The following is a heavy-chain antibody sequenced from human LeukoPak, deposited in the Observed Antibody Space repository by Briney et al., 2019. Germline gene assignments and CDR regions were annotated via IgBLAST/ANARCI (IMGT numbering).Heavy chain of an antibody. V-gene: IGHV3-74*01. D-gene: IGHD3-22*01. J-gene: IGHJ4*02. Sequence: GGSLGLSCATSGFTFSTSWMHWVRQAPGKGLVWVSRINTDGNTRGYADSVKGRFTISRDNAKNTLFLQMNSLRAEDTAIYYCVRDMGYYDKVWGQGTLVTVSS. CDR3: VRDMGYYDKV. CDR1: GFTFSTSW. CDR2: INTDGNTR.